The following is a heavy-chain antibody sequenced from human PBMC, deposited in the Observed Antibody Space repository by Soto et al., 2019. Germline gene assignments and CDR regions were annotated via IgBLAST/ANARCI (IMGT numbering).Heavy chain of an antibody. Sequence: GESLKTSCKGSGYSFTSYWISWVRQMPGKGLEWMGRIDPSDSYTNYSPSFQGHVTISADKSISTAYLQWSSLKASDTAMYYCARLKLGYCSSTSCYPNPYYYYGMDVWGQGTTVTV. CDR3: ARLKLGYCSSTSCYPNPYYYYGMDV. CDR1: GYSFTSYW. D-gene: IGHD2-2*01. V-gene: IGHV5-10-1*01. J-gene: IGHJ6*02. CDR2: IDPSDSYT.